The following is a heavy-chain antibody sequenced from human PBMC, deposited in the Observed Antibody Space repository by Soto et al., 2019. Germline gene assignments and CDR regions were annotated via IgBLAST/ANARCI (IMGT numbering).Heavy chain of an antibody. J-gene: IGHJ4*02. CDR1: GFTFSSYA. V-gene: IGHV3-30-3*01. CDR3: ARVCGVFSGYDLDPYDY. D-gene: IGHD5-12*01. CDR2: ISYDGSNK. Sequence: GGSLRLSCAASGFTFSSYAMHWVRQAPGKGLEWVAVISYDGSNKYYADSVKGRFTISRDNSKNTLYLQMNSLRAEDTAVYYCARVCGVFSGYDLDPYDYWGQGTLVTVSS.